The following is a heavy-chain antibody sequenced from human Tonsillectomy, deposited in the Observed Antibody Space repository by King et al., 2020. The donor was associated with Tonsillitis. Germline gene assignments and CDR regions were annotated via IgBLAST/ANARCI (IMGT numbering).Heavy chain of an antibody. J-gene: IGHJ5*02. CDR2: IGGRGAKI. D-gene: IGHD6-19*01. Sequence: VQLVESGGDLVQPGGSLRLSCAASGFTFSDYAMTWVRQAPGKGLEWVSGIGGRGAKIYNADSVKGRFIISRDNSKNTLYLQMNSLRAEDTAVYYCAKDKSYSSEWYVLGPWGQGTLVTVSS. CDR3: AKDKSYSSEWYVLGP. CDR1: GFTFSDYA. V-gene: IGHV3-23*04.